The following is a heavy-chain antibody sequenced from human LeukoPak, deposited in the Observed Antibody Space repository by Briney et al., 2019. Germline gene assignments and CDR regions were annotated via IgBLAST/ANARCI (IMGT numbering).Heavy chain of an antibody. CDR2: IYCSGTT. Sequence: SETLSLTCTVSGRPISYYYWSWIRQSPGKGLEWIAYIYCSGTTNYNPSLKSRVTISVDTSKNQFSLQLRSVTAADTAVYYCAREDPQTTVPEGMDVWGQGTTVTVSS. CDR3: AREDPQTTVPEGMDV. J-gene: IGHJ6*02. CDR1: GRPISYYY. V-gene: IGHV4-59*01. D-gene: IGHD4-17*01.